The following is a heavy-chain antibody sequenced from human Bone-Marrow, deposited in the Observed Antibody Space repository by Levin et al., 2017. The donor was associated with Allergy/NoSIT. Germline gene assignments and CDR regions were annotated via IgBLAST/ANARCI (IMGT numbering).Heavy chain of an antibody. D-gene: IGHD6-13*01. CDR3: ARSYSSSWYQSGYFDY. J-gene: IGHJ4*02. Sequence: RASETLSLTCNVSGVSISNNYYWAWIRQPPGKGLEWIGNIYFIENTYYNPSLQSRVAISLDTSKNHFSLRLTSLTAADTAVYYCARSYSSSWYQSGYFDYWGQGILVTASS. CDR1: GVSISNNYY. CDR2: IYFIENT. V-gene: IGHV4-39*07.